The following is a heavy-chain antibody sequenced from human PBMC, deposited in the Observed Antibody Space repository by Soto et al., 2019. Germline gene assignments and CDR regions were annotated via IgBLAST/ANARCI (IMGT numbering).Heavy chain of an antibody. CDR3: ARDYGDYYFDY. Sequence: EVQLVESGGGLVKPGGSLRLSCAASGFTFSNAWMSWVRQAPGKGLEWVGRIKSKTDGGTTDYAAPVKGRFTISRDDSKNTLYLQMNSLRAEDTAVYYCARDYGDYYFDYWGQGTLVTVSS. D-gene: IGHD4-17*01. J-gene: IGHJ4*02. V-gene: IGHV3-15*01. CDR2: IKSKTDGGTT. CDR1: GFTFSNAW.